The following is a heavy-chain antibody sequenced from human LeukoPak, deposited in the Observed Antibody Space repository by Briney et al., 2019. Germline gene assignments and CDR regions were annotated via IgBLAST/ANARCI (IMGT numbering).Heavy chain of an antibody. CDR2: INHDESQK. CDR1: GFILSRYW. D-gene: IGHD2/OR15-2a*01. CDR3: ARDIDYFALDY. J-gene: IGHJ4*02. V-gene: IGHV3-7*01. Sequence: GGSLRLSCAASGFILSRYWMNWVRQAPGKGLEWVAIINHDESQKNYVDSVKGRFTISRDNAKNSLYLQMNSLRAEDTAVYYCARDIDYFALDYWGQGDLVTVSS.